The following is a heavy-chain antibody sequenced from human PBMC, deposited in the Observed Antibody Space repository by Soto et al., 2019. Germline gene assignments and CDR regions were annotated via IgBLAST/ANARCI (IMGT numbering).Heavy chain of an antibody. CDR3: VMRAGDY. V-gene: IGHV3-23*01. D-gene: IGHD3-16*01. J-gene: IGHJ4*02. CDR1: GFTFRSNS. CDR2: IGAGDDTT. Sequence: EVQLMESGGGVARPGGCLRLSCATSGFTFRSNSMYWVRQVAGKRLEWVSRIGAGDDTTYYTVSVEGRFTISRDDSKGALYLQMNSLKVEDTAIYFCVMRAGDYWGQGTLVTVSS.